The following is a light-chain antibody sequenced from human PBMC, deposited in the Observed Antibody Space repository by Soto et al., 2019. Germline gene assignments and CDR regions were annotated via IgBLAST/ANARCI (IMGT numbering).Light chain of an antibody. CDR3: QQYDNSPIT. CDR2: GAS. J-gene: IGKJ5*01. Sequence: EIVLTQSPATLSSSPGERATLSCRASQTVNSRLAWYQHKPGQAPRLLIYGASSRATGIPDRFSGTGSETDFTLTISRLEPEDFAVYYCQQYDNSPITFGQGTRLEIK. CDR1: QTVNSR. V-gene: IGKV3-20*01.